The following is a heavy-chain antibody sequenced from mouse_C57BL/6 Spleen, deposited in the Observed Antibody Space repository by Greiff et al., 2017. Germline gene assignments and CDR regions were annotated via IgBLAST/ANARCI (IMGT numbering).Heavy chain of an antibody. CDR2: IDPSDSYT. D-gene: IGHD1-1*01. CDR1: GYTFTSYW. Sequence: QVQLQQPGAELVMPGASVKLSCKASGYTFTSYWMHWVKQRPGQGLEWIGEIDPSDSYTKYNQKFKGKSTLTVDKSSSTAYMQLRSLASEDSAVYDCARLGDYAAYWGQGTLVTVSA. CDR3: ARLGDYAAY. V-gene: IGHV1-69*01. J-gene: IGHJ3*01.